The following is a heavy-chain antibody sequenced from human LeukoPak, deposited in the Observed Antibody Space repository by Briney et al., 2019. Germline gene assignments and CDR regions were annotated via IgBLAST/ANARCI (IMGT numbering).Heavy chain of an antibody. CDR2: LYYTGNT. CDR1: GGSISSPYYY. V-gene: IGHV4-39*07. Sequence: SETLSLTCTVSGGSISSPYYYWGWIRQPPGKGLEWIGSLYYTGNTYYNPSLKSRVTISLDTSENQVSLKLSSVTAADTAVYYCARVWGSSDWYHWYFDLWGRGTLVTVSS. J-gene: IGHJ2*01. D-gene: IGHD6-19*01. CDR3: ARVWGSSDWYHWYFDL.